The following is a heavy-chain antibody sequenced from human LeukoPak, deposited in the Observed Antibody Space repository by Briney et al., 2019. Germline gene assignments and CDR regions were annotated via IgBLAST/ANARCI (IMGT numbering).Heavy chain of an antibody. CDR2: ITHSGNT. D-gene: IGHD6-19*01. V-gene: IGHV4-30-2*01. J-gene: IGHJ4*02. CDR1: GGSLSRGGYS. CDR3: AREPGYTNGWYTDY. Sequence: SETLSLTCAVSGGSLSRGGYSWSWIRQPPGKDLEWIGHITHSGNTYYNPSLKSRVAISVDRSKTQFSLKLSSVTAAHTAVYYCAREPGYTNGWYTDYWGQGTLVTVSS.